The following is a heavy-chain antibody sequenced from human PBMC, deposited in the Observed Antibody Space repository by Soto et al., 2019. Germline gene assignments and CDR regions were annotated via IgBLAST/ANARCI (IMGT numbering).Heavy chain of an antibody. V-gene: IGHV1-69*01. CDR2: VSPPFRTS. CDR3: ARVLYYGSGSYSPYGMAV. Sequence: QVQLVQSGAEVKKPGSSVKVSCKTSGVSFNNNGIGWVRQAPGHGLEWMGGVSPPFRTSNYARKFQGGISITADASTGTVNMELSSLTSEDTAQYYCARVLYYGSGSYSPYGMAVWGQGTTVTVSS. J-gene: IGHJ6*02. CDR1: GVSFNNNG. D-gene: IGHD3-10*01.